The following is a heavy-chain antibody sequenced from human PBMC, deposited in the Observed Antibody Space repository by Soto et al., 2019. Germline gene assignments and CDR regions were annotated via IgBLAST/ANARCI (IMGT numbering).Heavy chain of an antibody. J-gene: IGHJ4*02. Sequence: QVHLVQSGAELKKPGSSVRVSCKASGDTFNFYTINWVRQAPGLGLEWMGRTNPILSMSNSALKFQGRLSISADKSTSTAYMDLRSLRSDDTAVYYCATSYGSGIQAFDYWGQGALVTVSS. CDR2: TNPILSMS. D-gene: IGHD3-10*01. V-gene: IGHV1-69*02. CDR1: GDTFNFYT. CDR3: ATSYGSGIQAFDY.